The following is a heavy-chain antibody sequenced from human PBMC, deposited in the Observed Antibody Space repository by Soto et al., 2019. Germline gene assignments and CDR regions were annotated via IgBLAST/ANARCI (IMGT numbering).Heavy chain of an antibody. CDR2: ISTYTDDP. D-gene: IGHD2-2*01. CDR1: GNTFTNFG. V-gene: IGHV1-18*01. Sequence: ASVKVSCKASGNTFTNFGVTWVRQAPGQGLEWMGWISTYTDDPNYAQKFQGRVTMTIDTSTSTAYLDLRSLTSDDTAVYYCARVIPGAEAWFDPWGQGTLVTVSS. CDR3: ARVIPGAEAWFDP. J-gene: IGHJ5*02.